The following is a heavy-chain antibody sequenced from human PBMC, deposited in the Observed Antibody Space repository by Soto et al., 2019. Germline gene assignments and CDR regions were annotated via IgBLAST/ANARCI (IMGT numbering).Heavy chain of an antibody. D-gene: IGHD3-22*01. CDR3: AKAPGLLDYFDY. V-gene: IGHV3-23*01. J-gene: IGHJ4*02. CDR1: GFTFSSYA. CDR2: ISGSGGST. Sequence: HPGGSLRLSCAASGFTFSSYAMSWVRQAPGKGLEWVSAISGSGGSTYYADSVKGRFTISRDNSKNTLYLQMNSLRAEDTAVYYCAKAPGLLDYFDYWGQGTLVTVSS.